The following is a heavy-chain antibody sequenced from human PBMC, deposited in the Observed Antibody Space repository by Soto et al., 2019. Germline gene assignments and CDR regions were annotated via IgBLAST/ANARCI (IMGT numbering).Heavy chain of an antibody. J-gene: IGHJ5*02. CDR1: GGSISSGGYY. D-gene: IGHD6-6*01. CDR3: ARGRYSSSSSWFDP. Sequence: QVQLQESGPGLVKPSQTLSLSCTVSGGSISSGGYYWSWIRQHPGKGLEWIGYIYYSGSTYYNPSLKSRVNISVDTSKNQCSLNLRSVTAADTAVYYCARGRYSSSSSWFDPWGQGTLVTVSS. V-gene: IGHV4-31*03. CDR2: IYYSGST.